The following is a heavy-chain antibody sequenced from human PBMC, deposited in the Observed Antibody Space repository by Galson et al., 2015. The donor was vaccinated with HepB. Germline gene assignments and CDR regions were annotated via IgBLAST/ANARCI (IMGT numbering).Heavy chain of an antibody. CDR3: TTDVYYSTYWSWLDP. D-gene: IGHD2-8*02. J-gene: IGHJ5*02. CDR1: GFPFNNAW. Sequence: SLRLSCAASGFPFNNAWMPWVRQAPGRGLEWVGRIKSKTDGETTDYAAPVKGRFTISRGDSKTSLYLQMNSLKTEDTAVYYCTTDVYYSTYWSWLDPWGQGTLVTVSS. V-gene: IGHV3-15*01. CDR2: IKSKTDGETT.